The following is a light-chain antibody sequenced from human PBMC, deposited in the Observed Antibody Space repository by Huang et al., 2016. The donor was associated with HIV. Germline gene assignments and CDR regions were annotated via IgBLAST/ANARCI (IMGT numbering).Light chain of an antibody. CDR3: QQHYGRQST. CDR2: WAS. J-gene: IGKJ1*01. Sequence: IVMTQSPESLAVSLGERASINCKSSQSLLYRSNNKNYLDWYQKKQGHPPTLLIYWASVRDVGVPERFSGGGSGTNFTLTINSLQADDVAVYYCQQHYGRQSTFGQGT. V-gene: IGKV4-1*01. CDR1: QSLLYRSNNKNY.